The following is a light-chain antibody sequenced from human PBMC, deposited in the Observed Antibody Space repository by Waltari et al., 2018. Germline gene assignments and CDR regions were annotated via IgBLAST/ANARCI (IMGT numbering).Light chain of an antibody. CDR1: SRDVGFYDF. Sequence: QSALTQPASVSGSPGQSITISCPGTSRDVGFYDFLSWFQQHPGKAPKVMIYKVNNRPSGVSNRFSGSKSANTASLTISGLQAEDEADYYCSSYTRRSYWVFGGGTQLTVL. J-gene: IGLJ3*02. CDR2: KVN. CDR3: SSYTRRSYWV. V-gene: IGLV2-14*01.